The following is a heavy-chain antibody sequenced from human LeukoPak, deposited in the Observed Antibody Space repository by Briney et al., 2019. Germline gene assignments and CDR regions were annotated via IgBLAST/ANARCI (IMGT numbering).Heavy chain of an antibody. J-gene: IGHJ5*02. CDR2: INHSGST. CDR3: ARDRYDSSGYYNWFDP. V-gene: IGHV4-34*01. CDR1: GGSFSGYY. D-gene: IGHD3-22*01. Sequence: SETLSLTCAVYGGSFSGYYWSWIRQPPGKGLEWIGEINHSGSTNYNPSLKGRVTISVDTSKNQFSLKLSSVTAADTAVYYCARDRYDSSGYYNWFDPWGQGTLVTVSS.